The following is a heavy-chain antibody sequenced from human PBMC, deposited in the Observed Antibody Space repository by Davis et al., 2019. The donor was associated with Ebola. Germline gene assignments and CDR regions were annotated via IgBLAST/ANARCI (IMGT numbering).Heavy chain of an antibody. V-gene: IGHV4-61*08. CDR2: IYYSGST. D-gene: IGHD3-3*01. Sequence: SETLSLTCTVSGGSISSGGYYWSWIRQHPGKGLEWIGYIYYSGSTNYNPSLKSRVTISVDTSKNQFSLKLSSVTAADTAVYYCASLHYDFWSGYYTTHWFDPWGQGTLVTVSS. CDR3: ASLHYDFWSGYYTTHWFDP. J-gene: IGHJ5*02. CDR1: GGSISSGGYY.